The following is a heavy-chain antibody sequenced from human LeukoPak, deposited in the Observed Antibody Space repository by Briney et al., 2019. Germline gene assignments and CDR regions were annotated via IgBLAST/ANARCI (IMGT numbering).Heavy chain of an antibody. CDR2: ISGSGGGT. CDR3: AKAHDYGGNSWDY. D-gene: IGHD4-23*01. Sequence: GGSLRLSCAASGFTFSSHAMSWVRQAPGKGLEWVSAISGSGGGTYYADSVKGRFTISRDNSKNTLYLQMNSLRAEDTAVYYCAKAHDYGGNSWDYWGQGTLVTVSS. CDR1: GFTFSSHA. J-gene: IGHJ4*02. V-gene: IGHV3-23*01.